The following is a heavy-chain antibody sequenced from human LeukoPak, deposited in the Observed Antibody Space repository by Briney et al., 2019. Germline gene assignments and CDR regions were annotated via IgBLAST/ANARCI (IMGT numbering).Heavy chain of an antibody. CDR3: ARGAAVTY. V-gene: IGHV4-59*01. CDR1: GGSISTYY. J-gene: IGHJ4*02. Sequence: SETLSLTCAVSGGSISTYYWSWIRQPPGKGLEWIGYIHYSGSSNYNPSLKSRVTISLDTSKNQFSLKLSSVTAADTAVYYCARGAAVTYWGQGTLATVSS. CDR2: IHYSGSS. D-gene: IGHD6-13*01.